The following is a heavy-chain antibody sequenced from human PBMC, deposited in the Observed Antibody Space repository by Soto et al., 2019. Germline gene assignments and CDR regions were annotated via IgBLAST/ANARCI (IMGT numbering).Heavy chain of an antibody. CDR3: ARWAPFDPPTGTARFAAYYYYGMDV. V-gene: IGHV4-59*01. CDR1: GGSISSYY. D-gene: IGHD1-1*01. CDR2: IYYSGST. Sequence: SETLSLTCTVSGGSISSYYWSWIRQPPGKGLEWIGYIYYSGSTNYNPSLKSRVTISVDTSKNQFSLKLSSVTAADTAVYYCARWAPFDPPTGTARFAAYYYYGMDVWGQGTTVTVSS. J-gene: IGHJ6*02.